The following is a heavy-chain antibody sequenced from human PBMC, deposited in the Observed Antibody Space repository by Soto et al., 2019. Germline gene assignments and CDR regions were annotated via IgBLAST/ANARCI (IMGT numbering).Heavy chain of an antibody. J-gene: IGHJ4*02. Sequence: SETLSLTCAVYGGSFSGYYWCWIRQNPGKGLEWIGHIYHSGRTYYNPSLKSRVSISVDTSKSQFSLHLSSVTAADTAVYYCARWVEVSLDYFDSWGQGTPVTVSS. V-gene: IGHV4-34*01. D-gene: IGHD2-15*01. CDR1: GGSFSGYY. CDR2: IYHSGRT. CDR3: ARWVEVSLDYFDS.